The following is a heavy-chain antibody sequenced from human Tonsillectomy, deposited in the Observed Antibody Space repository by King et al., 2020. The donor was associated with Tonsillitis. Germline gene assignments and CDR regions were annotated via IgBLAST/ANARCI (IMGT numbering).Heavy chain of an antibody. V-gene: IGHV3-21*01. CDR1: GFTFSSYS. D-gene: IGHD3-10*01. Sequence: VQLVESGGGLVKPGGSLRLSCAASGFTFSSYSMNWVRQAPGKGLEWVSSITSSNSYIYYADSVKGRFTIYRDNARNSLYLQMNSLRAEDTAVYYCARDLNYYFSGDGFDYWGQGTLVTVSS. J-gene: IGHJ4*02. CDR3: ARDLNYYFSGDGFDY. CDR2: ITSSNSYI.